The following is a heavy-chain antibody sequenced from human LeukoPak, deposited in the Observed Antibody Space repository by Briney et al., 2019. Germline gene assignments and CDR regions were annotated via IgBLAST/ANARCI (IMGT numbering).Heavy chain of an antibody. CDR1: GGSISSYY. D-gene: IGHD4-17*01. Sequence: PSETLSLTCTVSGGSISSYYWSWIRQPPGKGLEWIGYIYYSGGTNYNPSLKSRVTISVDTSKNQFSLKLSSVTAADTAVYFCARLDYLYYFDYWGQGTLVTVSS. V-gene: IGHV4-59*08. CDR2: IYYSGGT. CDR3: ARLDYLYYFDY. J-gene: IGHJ4*02.